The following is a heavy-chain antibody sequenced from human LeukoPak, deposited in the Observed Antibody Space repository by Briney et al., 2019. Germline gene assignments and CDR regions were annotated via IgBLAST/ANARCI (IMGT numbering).Heavy chain of an antibody. CDR2: IFGDNST. D-gene: IGHD2-15*01. Sequence: GGSLRLSCAASGFTFSDYYMSWIRQAPGKGLEWVSLIFGDNSTHYADSVRGRFSISRDNSKNTVYLQMNSLRAEDTAVYYCTRKYCSGGSCLDDIFDIWGQGTIVTVSS. J-gene: IGHJ3*02. CDR1: GFTFSDYY. CDR3: TRKYCSGGSCLDDIFDI. V-gene: IGHV3-53*01.